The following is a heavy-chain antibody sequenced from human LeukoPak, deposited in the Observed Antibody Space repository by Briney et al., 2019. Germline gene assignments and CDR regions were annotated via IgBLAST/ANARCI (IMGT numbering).Heavy chain of an antibody. V-gene: IGHV1-69*05. D-gene: IGHD5-18*01. CDR1: GGTFSSYA. CDR2: IIPIFGTA. J-gene: IGHJ4*02. CDR3: ATIQLWVGGPFDY. Sequence: GASVRVSCKASGGTFSSYAISWVRQAPGRGLEWMGRIIPIFGTANYAQKFQGRVTITTDESTSTAYMELSSLRSEDTAVYYCATIQLWVGGPFDYWGQGTLVTVSS.